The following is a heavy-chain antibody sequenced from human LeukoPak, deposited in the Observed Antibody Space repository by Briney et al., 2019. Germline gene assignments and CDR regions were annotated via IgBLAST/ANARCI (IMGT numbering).Heavy chain of an antibody. Sequence: PSETLSLTCAVYGGSFSGYYWSWIRQPPGKGLEWIGEINHSGSTNYNPSLKSRVTISVDTSKNQFSLKLSSVTAADTAVYYCARLGFGRYWGQGTLVTVSS. V-gene: IGHV4-34*01. CDR3: ARLGFGRY. CDR1: GGSFSGYY. J-gene: IGHJ4*02. CDR2: INHSGST. D-gene: IGHD3-10*01.